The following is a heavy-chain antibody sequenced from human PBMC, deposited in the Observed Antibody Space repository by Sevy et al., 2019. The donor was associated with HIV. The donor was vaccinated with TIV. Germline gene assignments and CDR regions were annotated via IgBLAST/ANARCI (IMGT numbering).Heavy chain of an antibody. CDR1: GFTFSSYG. Sequence: GGSLRLSCAASGFTFSSYGMHWVRQAPGKGLEGVAVISYDGSNKYYADSVKGRFTISRDNSKNTLYLQMNSLRAEDTAVYYCAKDRTLKRSSGWYYFDYWGQGTLVTVSS. D-gene: IGHD6-19*01. J-gene: IGHJ4*02. CDR3: AKDRTLKRSSGWYYFDY. CDR2: ISYDGSNK. V-gene: IGHV3-30*18.